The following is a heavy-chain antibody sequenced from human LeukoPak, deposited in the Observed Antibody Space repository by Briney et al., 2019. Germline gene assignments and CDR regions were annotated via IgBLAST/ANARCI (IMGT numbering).Heavy chain of an antibody. J-gene: IGHJ4*02. D-gene: IGHD2-15*01. CDR1: GYSFTSYW. CDR3: AMTLGYCSGDSCYGGFDY. Sequence: GESLKISCQGSGYSFTSYWIGWVRQLPGKGLEWMGIIYPGDSDTRYSPSFQGQVTISADKSISTAYLQWSSLKASDTAMYYCAMTLGYCSGDSCYGGFDYWGQGTLVTVSS. V-gene: IGHV5-51*01. CDR2: IYPGDSDT.